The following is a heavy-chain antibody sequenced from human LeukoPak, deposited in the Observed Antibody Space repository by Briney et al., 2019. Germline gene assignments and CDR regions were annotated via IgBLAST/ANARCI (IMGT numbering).Heavy chain of an antibody. Sequence: SETLSLTCTVSGGSISSGDYYWSWIRQPPGKGLEWIGYIYYSGSTYYNPSLKSRVTISVDTSKNQFSLKLSSVTAADTAVYYCARLTTPKLSAWYFDFWGRGTLVTVSS. CDR2: IYYSGST. CDR3: ARLTTPKLSAWYFDF. V-gene: IGHV4-30-4*01. J-gene: IGHJ2*01. CDR1: GGSISSGDYY. D-gene: IGHD4-17*01.